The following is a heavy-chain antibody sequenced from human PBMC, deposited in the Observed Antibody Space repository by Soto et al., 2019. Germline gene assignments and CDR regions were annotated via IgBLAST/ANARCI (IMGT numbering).Heavy chain of an antibody. D-gene: IGHD6-19*01. CDR1: CGSIGSTSYY. CDR2: IYYSGST. V-gene: IGHV4-39*01. J-gene: IGHJ6*02. Sequence: SGTLSLTSTVSCGSIGSTSYYWGCIRQPPGKGLEWIGSIYYSGSTYYNPSLKCRVTISVDTSKNQFSLKLSSVTAADTAVYYCASQAGFYYYYGMDVWGQGTTVT. CDR3: ASQAGFYYYYGMDV.